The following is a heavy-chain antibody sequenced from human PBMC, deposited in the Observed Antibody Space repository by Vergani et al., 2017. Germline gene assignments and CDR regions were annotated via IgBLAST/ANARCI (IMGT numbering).Heavy chain of an antibody. CDR2: ISAYNGNT. CDR3: AGVRRWLHTRGWFDP. CDR1: GYTFTSYG. J-gene: IGHJ5*02. D-gene: IGHD5-24*01. V-gene: IGHV1-18*01. Sequence: QVQLVQSGAEVKKPGASVKVSCKASGYTFTSYGISWVRQAPGQGLEWMGWISAYNGNTNYAQKLQGRVTMTTVTSTSTAYMELRSLRSDDTAVYYCAGVRRWLHTRGWFDPWGQGTLVTVSS.